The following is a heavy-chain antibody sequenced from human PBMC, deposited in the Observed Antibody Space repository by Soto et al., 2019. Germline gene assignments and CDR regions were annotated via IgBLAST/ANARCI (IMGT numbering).Heavy chain of an antibody. CDR2: IYYSGST. CDR1: GGSISSGGYY. Sequence: SETLSLTCTVSGGSISSGGYYWSWIRQHPGKGLELIGYIYYSGSTYYNPSLKSRVTLSVDTSKNQFSLKLSSVTAADTAVYYCARAVVVVSNWFDPWGQGTLVTVSS. J-gene: IGHJ5*02. CDR3: ARAVVVVSNWFDP. V-gene: IGHV4-31*03. D-gene: IGHD2-15*01.